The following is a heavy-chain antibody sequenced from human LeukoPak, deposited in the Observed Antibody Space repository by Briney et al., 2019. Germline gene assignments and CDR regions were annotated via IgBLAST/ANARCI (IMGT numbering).Heavy chain of an antibody. CDR1: GGSFSDNY. Sequence: PSETLSLTCAVSGGSFSDNYWSWLRQPPGKGLEWIGYIYYSGSTNYNPSLKSRVTISVDTSKNQFSLKLSSVTAADTAVYYCARADYGGNSGPGWFDPWGQGTLVTVSS. J-gene: IGHJ5*02. CDR3: ARADYGGNSGPGWFDP. V-gene: IGHV4-59*01. D-gene: IGHD4-23*01. CDR2: IYYSGST.